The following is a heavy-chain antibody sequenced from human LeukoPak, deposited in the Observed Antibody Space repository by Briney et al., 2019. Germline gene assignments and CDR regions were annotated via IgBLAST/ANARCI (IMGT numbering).Heavy chain of an antibody. CDR3: ARAWQWLPLDS. CDR2: VYSGGST. J-gene: IGHJ4*02. Sequence: TSETLSLTCTVSGGSISSYYWGWIRQPAGKGLEWIGRVYSGGSTNYNPSLKSRVTMSVDTSKNQFSLKVTSVTAADTAVYYCARAWQWLPLDSWGQGTLVTVSS. V-gene: IGHV4-4*07. D-gene: IGHD6-19*01. CDR1: GGSISSYY.